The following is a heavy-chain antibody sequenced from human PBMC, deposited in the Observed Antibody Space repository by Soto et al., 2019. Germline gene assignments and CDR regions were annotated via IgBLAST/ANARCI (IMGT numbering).Heavy chain of an antibody. CDR1: GFTFSTYG. D-gene: IGHD5-12*01. J-gene: IGHJ6*02. CDR2: ISYDGNYI. V-gene: IGHV3-30*03. Sequence: GGSLRLSCAVSGFTFSTYGMHWVRQAPGKGLEWVAVISYDGNYIYYADSVKGRFIISRDNSKYTLYLQMNSLRGEDTAVYYCARGSKAGDGYNSVDYYYYGMDVWGQGTTVTVSS. CDR3: ARGSKAGDGYNSVDYYYYGMDV.